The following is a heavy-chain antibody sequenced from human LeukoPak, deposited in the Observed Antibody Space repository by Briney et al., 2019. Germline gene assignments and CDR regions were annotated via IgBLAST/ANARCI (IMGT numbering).Heavy chain of an antibody. J-gene: IGHJ4*02. CDR2: IYYSGST. CDR1: GGSISSYY. D-gene: IGHD2-15*01. CDR3: ARYRRYCSGGSCFDY. V-gene: IGHV4-59*01. Sequence: SETLSLTCTVSGGSISSYYWSWIRQPPGKGLEWIGYIYYSGSTNYNPSLKSRVTISVDTSKNQFSLKLSSVTAADTAVYYCARYRRYCSGGSCFDYWGQGTLVTVSS.